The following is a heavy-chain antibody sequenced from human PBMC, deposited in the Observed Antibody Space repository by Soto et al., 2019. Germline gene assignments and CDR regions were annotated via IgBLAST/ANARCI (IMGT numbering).Heavy chain of an antibody. CDR3: ARDVLLHSSGYYWYAFDI. J-gene: IGHJ3*02. D-gene: IGHD3-22*01. Sequence: QVPLVQSGAVVKKPGASVKVSCKASGYTFTSYGISWVRQAPGQGLEWMGWISAYNGNTNYAQKLQGRVTMTTDTSTSTAYMELRSLRSDDTAVYYCARDVLLHSSGYYWYAFDIWGQGTMVTVSS. V-gene: IGHV1-18*01. CDR2: ISAYNGNT. CDR1: GYTFTSYG.